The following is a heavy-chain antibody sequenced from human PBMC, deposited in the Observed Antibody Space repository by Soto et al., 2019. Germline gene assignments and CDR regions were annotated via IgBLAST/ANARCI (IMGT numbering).Heavy chain of an antibody. CDR1: GFTFSTYA. J-gene: IGHJ6*02. V-gene: IGHV3-23*01. CDR2: ISASGGST. Sequence: EVQLLESGGGLVQPGGSLRLSCAASGFTFSTYAMSWVRQAQGKGLEWVSVISASGGSTFYADSVKGRFTVSRDNSSNSLYLQVISLSVEDTAVYYCAKDLRTSTNYNYGMDVWGQGTTVTVSS. CDR3: AKDLRTSTNYNYGMDV.